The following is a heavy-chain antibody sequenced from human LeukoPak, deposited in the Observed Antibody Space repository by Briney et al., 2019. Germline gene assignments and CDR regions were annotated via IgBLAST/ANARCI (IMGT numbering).Heavy chain of an antibody. CDR3: ARSRTAAGTDRYFQH. CDR2: IYYSGST. Sequence: SETLSLTCTVSGGSISSYYWSWIRQPPGKGLEWIGYIYYSGSTNYNPSLKSRVTISVDTSKNQFSLKLSSVTAADTAVYYCARSRTAAGTDRYFQHWGQGTLVTVSS. D-gene: IGHD6-13*01. V-gene: IGHV4-59*01. CDR1: GGSISSYY. J-gene: IGHJ1*01.